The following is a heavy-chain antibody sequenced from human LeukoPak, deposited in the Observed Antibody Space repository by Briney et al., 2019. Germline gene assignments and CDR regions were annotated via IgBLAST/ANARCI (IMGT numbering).Heavy chain of an antibody. Sequence: GGSLRLSCAASGFTFSSYAMSWVRQAPGKGLEWVSAISGSGGSTYYADSVRGRFTISRDNSKNTLYVQMNSLRDEDTAVYYSAKDQRWESPHYLDSWGQETLVTVSS. CDR2: ISGSGGST. J-gene: IGHJ4*02. D-gene: IGHD1-26*01. CDR1: GFTFSSYA. CDR3: AKDQRWESPHYLDS. V-gene: IGHV3-23*01.